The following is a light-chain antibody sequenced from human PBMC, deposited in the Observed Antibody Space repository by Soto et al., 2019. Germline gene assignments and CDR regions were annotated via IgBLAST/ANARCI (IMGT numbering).Light chain of an antibody. CDR1: QSISSW. CDR3: QQYNSYSYT. Sequence: DIQMTQSPSTLSASVGDRVTITCRASQSISSWLAWYQQKPGKAPKLLIYKASSLESGVPSRFSGSGSWTEFTLTISSLQPDDFATYYCQQYNSYSYTLGQGTKLEIK. V-gene: IGKV1-5*03. J-gene: IGKJ2*01. CDR2: KAS.